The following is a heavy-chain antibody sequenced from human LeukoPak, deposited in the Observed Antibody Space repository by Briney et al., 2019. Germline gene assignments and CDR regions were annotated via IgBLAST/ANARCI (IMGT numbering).Heavy chain of an antibody. D-gene: IGHD2-8*02. J-gene: IGHJ4*02. CDR2: IYAGGGT. V-gene: IGHV3-53*04. CDR1: AFTVSSNF. Sequence: GGSLRLSCAASAFTVSSNFMTWVRQAPGKGLEWVSLIYAGGGTYYADSVQGRFSISRHLSKNTVDLQMNSLRLEDTAVYYCVSGRSYWYHLDYWGRGTLVTVSS. CDR3: VSGRSYWYHLDY.